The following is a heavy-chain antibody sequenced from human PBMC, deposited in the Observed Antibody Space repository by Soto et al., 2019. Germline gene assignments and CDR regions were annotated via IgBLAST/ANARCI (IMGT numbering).Heavy chain of an antibody. CDR1: GFTFSSYS. CDR3: ARDSPRVWFGESPFDY. V-gene: IGHV3-21*01. D-gene: IGHD3-10*01. CDR2: ISSSSSYV. J-gene: IGHJ4*02. Sequence: PGGSLRLSCAASGFTFSSYSMNWVRQAPGKGLEWVSSISSSSSYVYYADSVKGRFTISRDNAKNSLYLQMNSLRAEDTAVYYCARDSPRVWFGESPFDYWGQGTLVTVSS.